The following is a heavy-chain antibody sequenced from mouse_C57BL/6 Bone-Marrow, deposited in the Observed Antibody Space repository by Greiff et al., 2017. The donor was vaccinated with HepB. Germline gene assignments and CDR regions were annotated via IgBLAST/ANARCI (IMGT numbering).Heavy chain of an antibody. CDR1: GYTFTSYW. Sequence: QVQLQQPGAELVMPGASVKLSCKASGYTFTSYWMLWVKQRPGQGLEWIGEIDPSDSYTNYNQKFKGKSTLTVDKSSSTAYMQLSSLTSEDSAVYYCARSDSSVAYFDYWGQGTTLTVSS. CDR3: ARSDSSVAYFDY. V-gene: IGHV1-69*01. J-gene: IGHJ2*01. CDR2: IDPSDSYT. D-gene: IGHD3-2*02.